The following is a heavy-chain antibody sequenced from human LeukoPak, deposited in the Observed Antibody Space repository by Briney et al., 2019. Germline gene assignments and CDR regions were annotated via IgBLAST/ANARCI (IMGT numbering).Heavy chain of an antibody. D-gene: IGHD1-14*01. Sequence: GSLRLSCAASGFTFSSYAMSWVRQAPGKGLEWIGSIYYSGSTYYNPSLKSRVTISVDTSKNQFSLKLSSVTAADTAVYYCSRGRRKGIRLNWFDPWGQGTLVTVSS. CDR2: IYYSGST. V-gene: IGHV4-39*01. CDR3: SRGRRKGIRLNWFDP. J-gene: IGHJ5*02. CDR1: GFTFSSYA.